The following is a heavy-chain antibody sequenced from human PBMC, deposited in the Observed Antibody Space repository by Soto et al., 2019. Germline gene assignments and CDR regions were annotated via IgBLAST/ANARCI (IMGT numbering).Heavy chain of an antibody. J-gene: IGHJ6*02. CDR3: ASTRRDGYNIYYYYYGMDV. Sequence: PGGSLRLSCAASGFTFSSYNMNWVRQAPGKGLEWVSSISSSSNYIDYADSVKGRFTISRDNAKNSLFLQMISLRAEDTAVYCCASTRRDGYNIYYYYYGMDVWGQGTTVTVSS. CDR1: GFTFSSYN. D-gene: IGHD5-12*01. CDR2: ISSSSNYI. V-gene: IGHV3-21*06.